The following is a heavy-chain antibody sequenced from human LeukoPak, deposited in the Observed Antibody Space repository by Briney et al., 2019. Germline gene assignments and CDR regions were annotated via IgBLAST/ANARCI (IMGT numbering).Heavy chain of an antibody. V-gene: IGHV4-4*07. CDR3: ARALRGIQLWFDAFDI. CDR2: IYTSGST. Sequence: SETLSLTCTVSGGSISSYYWSWIRQPAGKGLEWIGRIYTSGSTNYNPSLKSRVTISVDTSKNQFSLKLSSVTAADTAVYYCARALRGIQLWFDAFDIWGQGTMVTVSS. D-gene: IGHD5-18*01. CDR1: GGSISSYY. J-gene: IGHJ3*02.